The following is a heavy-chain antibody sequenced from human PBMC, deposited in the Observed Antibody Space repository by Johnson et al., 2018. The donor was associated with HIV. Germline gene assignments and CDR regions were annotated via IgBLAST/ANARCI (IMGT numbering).Heavy chain of an antibody. D-gene: IGHD4-23*01. J-gene: IGHJ3*02. V-gene: IGHV3-33*01. CDR1: GFTFSSYG. Sequence: QVQLVESGGGVVQPGRSLRLSCTASGFTFSSYGIHWVRQAPGKGLEWVALIWYDGSNKYYADSVKGRFTISRDNSKNTLYLQMNSLRAEDTAVYYCRVVTGAFDIWGQGTMVTVSS. CDR2: IWYDGSNK. CDR3: RVVTGAFDI.